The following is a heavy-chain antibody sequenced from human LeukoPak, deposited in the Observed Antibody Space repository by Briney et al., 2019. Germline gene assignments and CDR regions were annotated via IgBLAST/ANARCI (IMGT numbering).Heavy chain of an antibody. CDR1: GFTFSAYG. CDR2: IDSVGNTM. Sequence: PGGSLRLSCAASGFTFSAYGMTWVRQDPGGGRLWVSRIDSVGNTMGYAEFVKGRFIISRDNAKNTLYLEMNSLREEDTAVYYCARNNWGIYYWGRGALVTVSS. CDR3: ARNNWGIYY. D-gene: IGHD7-27*01. V-gene: IGHV3-74*01. J-gene: IGHJ4*02.